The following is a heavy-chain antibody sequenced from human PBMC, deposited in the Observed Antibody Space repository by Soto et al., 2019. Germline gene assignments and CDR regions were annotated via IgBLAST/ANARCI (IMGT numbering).Heavy chain of an antibody. V-gene: IGHV3-21*01. D-gene: IGHD6-13*01. CDR2: ISSNRSDK. CDR1: GFTFSSYS. J-gene: IGHJ4*02. CDR3: ARGYSSSWYFDY. Sequence: PGGSLRLSCAASGFTFSSYSMNWVRQAPGKGLEWVSNISSNRSDKYYADSVKGRFTISRDNAKNSLYLQMNSLRAEDTAVYYCARGYSSSWYFDYWGQGTLVTVSS.